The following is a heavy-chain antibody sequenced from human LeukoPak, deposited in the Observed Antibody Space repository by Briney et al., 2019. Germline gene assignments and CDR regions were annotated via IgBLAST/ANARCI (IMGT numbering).Heavy chain of an antibody. J-gene: IGHJ6*03. CDR1: GFTVSSNY. CDR3: ARAPENYYYYYMDV. CDR2: IYSGGST. D-gene: IGHD1-14*01. V-gene: IGHV3-53*01. Sequence: PGGSLRLSCAASGFTVSSNYMSWVRQAPGKGLEWVSVIYSGGSTYYADSVKGRFTISRGNSKNTLYLQMNSLRAEDTAVYYCARAPENYYYYYMDVWGKGTTVAVSS.